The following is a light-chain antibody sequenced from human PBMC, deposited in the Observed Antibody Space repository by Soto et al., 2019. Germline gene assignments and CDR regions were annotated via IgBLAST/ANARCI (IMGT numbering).Light chain of an antibody. CDR2: WPS. Sequence: DIVMTQSPDSLAVSLGERATINCKSSQSVFKGSNNKDCLAWYQQKPGQPPKLLLYWPSTRESGVPDRVSGSGSGTDFPLSIGSLQAEDVAIYYCQQFSSPPVFPFCQGTKVEIK. J-gene: IGKJ2*01. CDR3: QQFSSPPVFP. V-gene: IGKV4-1*01. CDR1: QSVFKGSNNKDC.